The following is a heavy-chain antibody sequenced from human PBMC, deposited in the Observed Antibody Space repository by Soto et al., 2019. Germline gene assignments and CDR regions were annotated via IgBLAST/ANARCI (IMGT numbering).Heavy chain of an antibody. CDR1: GGSMTNYY. CDR2: IFGIGYT. V-gene: IGHV4-4*07. CDR3: VREGDYSDNNGYPLFDY. D-gene: IGHD3-22*01. Sequence: QVQLQESGPRLVKPSETLSLTCTVSGGSMTNYYWAWIRQPAGKGLEWIGRIFGIGYTNYNPSLKSRVILSVDTSKSQFSLKLTSVTPADTAVYYCVREGDYSDNNGYPLFDYWGQGTLVSVSS. J-gene: IGHJ4*02.